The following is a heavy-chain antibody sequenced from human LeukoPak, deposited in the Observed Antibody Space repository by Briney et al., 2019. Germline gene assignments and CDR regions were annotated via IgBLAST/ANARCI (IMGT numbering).Heavy chain of an antibody. CDR2: IYYSGST. V-gene: IGHV4-39*01. CDR3: ARQGTFHYYDSSVIGFDY. Sequence: PSETLSLTCTVSGGSISSSSYYWGWIRQPPGKGLEWIGSIYYSGSTYYNPSLKSRVTISVDTSKNQFSLKLSSVTAADTAVHYCARQGTFHYYDSSVIGFDYWGQGTLVTVSS. D-gene: IGHD3-22*01. CDR1: GGSISSSSYY. J-gene: IGHJ4*02.